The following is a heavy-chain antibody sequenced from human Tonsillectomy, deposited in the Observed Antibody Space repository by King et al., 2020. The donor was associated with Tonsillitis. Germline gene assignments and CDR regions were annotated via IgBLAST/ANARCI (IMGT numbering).Heavy chain of an antibody. J-gene: IGHJ5*02. V-gene: IGHV1-46*01. D-gene: IGHD2-15*01. CDR2: INPSGGRT. CDR3: ARDRGYCSASSCPFDP. Sequence: VQLVESGAEVKKPGASVKVSCKASGYTFSSYYIHWVRQAPGQGLEWMGIINPSGGRTNYAQKFQGRVTMTRDTSTSTVYMELSSLRSEDTAVYYWARDRGYCSASSCPFDPWGQGTLVTVSS. CDR1: GYTFSSYY.